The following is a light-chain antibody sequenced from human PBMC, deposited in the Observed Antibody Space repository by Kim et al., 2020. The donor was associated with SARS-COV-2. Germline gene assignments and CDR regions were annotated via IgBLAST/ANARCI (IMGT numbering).Light chain of an antibody. CDR3: QQSYSTLAWT. J-gene: IGKJ1*01. V-gene: IGKV1-39*01. CDR2: AAS. CDR1: QSISSY. Sequence: SVGDRVTITCRASQSISSYLNWYQQKPGKAPKLLIYAASSLQSGVPSRFSGSGSGTDFTLTISSLQPEYFATYYCQQSYSTLAWTFGQGTKVDIK.